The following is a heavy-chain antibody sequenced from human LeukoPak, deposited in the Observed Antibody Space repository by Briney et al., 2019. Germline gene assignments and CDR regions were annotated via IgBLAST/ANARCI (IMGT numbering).Heavy chain of an antibody. D-gene: IGHD1-7*01. CDR2: INWNGGST. V-gene: IGHV3-20*04. CDR3: ARDSGYGGYWNYGYDY. CDR1: GFTFDDYG. J-gene: IGHJ4*02. Sequence: GGSLRLSCAASGFTFDDYGMSWVRQAPGKGLEWFSGINWNGGSTGYADSVKGRFTISRDNAKNSLYLQMNSLRAEDTALYYCARDSGYGGYWNYGYDYWGQGTLVTVSS.